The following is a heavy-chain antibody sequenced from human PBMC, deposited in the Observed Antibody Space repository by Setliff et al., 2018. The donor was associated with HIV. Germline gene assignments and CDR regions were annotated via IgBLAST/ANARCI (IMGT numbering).Heavy chain of an antibody. V-gene: IGHV4-4*09. CDR3: ARLGRAIDDGGSSLRLDF. Sequence: PSETLSLTCVVSDDSFSNYDWIWIRQSPGKALEWIGYISSSGTTTYNPSLRSRVTISIETSNTRFSLWLRSATAADTATYFCARLGRAIDDGGSSLRLDFWGQGMLVTVSS. CDR1: DDSFSNYD. J-gene: IGHJ4*02. CDR2: ISSSGTT. D-gene: IGHD2-21*01.